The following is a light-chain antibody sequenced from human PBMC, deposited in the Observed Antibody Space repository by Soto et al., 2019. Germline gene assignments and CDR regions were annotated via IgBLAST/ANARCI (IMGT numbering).Light chain of an antibody. CDR2: TGS. CDR3: QQSYSTLIT. V-gene: IGKV1-12*01. J-gene: IGKJ5*01. Sequence: DIQMTQSPSYGSTSVGDRVTITCRASQGIKSWLAWYQQKPGKAPNLLIYTGSSLQSGVPSRFSGSGSWTEFTLTISSLQPEDFATYYCQQSYSTLITFGQGTRLEIK. CDR1: QGIKSW.